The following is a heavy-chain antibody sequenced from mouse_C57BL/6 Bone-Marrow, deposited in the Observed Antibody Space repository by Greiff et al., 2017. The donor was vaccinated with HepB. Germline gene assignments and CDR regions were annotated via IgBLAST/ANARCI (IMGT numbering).Heavy chain of an antibody. CDR3: VISGDYDAMDY. V-gene: IGHV1-81*01. CDR2: IYPRSGNT. CDR1: GYTFTSYG. D-gene: IGHD1-3*01. J-gene: IGHJ4*01. Sequence: QVQLKESGAELARPGASVKLSCKASGYTFTSYGISWVKQRTGQGLEWIGEIYPRSGNTYYNEKFKGKATLTADKSSSTAYMELRSLTSEDSAVYCGVISGDYDAMDYWGQGTSVTVSS.